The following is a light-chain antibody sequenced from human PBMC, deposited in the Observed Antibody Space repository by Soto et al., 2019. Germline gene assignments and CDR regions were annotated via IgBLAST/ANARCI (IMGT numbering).Light chain of an antibody. V-gene: IGKV3-11*01. CDR1: QSVNIN. CDR2: ADS. Sequence: EIVLTQSPGTLSLSPGEIATLSCRASQSVNINLAWYQQKPGQAPRLLIYADSNRATGIPARFSGSGSGTDFTLTISSLEPEDFSVYYCQQRYNWPITFGQGTRLEI. J-gene: IGKJ5*01. CDR3: QQRYNWPIT.